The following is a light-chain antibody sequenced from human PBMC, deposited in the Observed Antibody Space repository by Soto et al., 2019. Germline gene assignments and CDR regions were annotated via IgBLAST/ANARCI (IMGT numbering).Light chain of an antibody. Sequence: EIVMTQSPVTLSVSPGERATLSCRARQSVSSNLAWYQQKPGQAPRLLIYGASTRATGIPARFSGSGSGTEFTLSISSLQSEDFAVYYCQQYNTWPPNTFGQGTKLEIK. CDR3: QQYNTWPPNT. J-gene: IGKJ2*01. V-gene: IGKV3-15*01. CDR2: GAS. CDR1: QSVSSN.